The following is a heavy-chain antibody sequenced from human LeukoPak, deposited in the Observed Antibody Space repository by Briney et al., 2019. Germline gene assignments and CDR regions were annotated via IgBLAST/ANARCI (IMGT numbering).Heavy chain of an antibody. D-gene: IGHD6-6*01. Sequence: SGGSPRLSCAASGFAFSTYAMSWVRQAPGMGLEWVSAISGSGGGTYYADSVKGRFTISRDNAKNTLYLLMNNLRAEDTAVYYCAKEDSSSSRYYFEYWGQGTLVTVSS. V-gene: IGHV3-23*01. CDR2: ISGSGGGT. J-gene: IGHJ4*02. CDR3: AKEDSSSSRYYFEY. CDR1: GFAFSTYA.